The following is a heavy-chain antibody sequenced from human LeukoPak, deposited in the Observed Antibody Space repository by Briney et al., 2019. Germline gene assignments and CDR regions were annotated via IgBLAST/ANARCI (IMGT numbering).Heavy chain of an antibody. Sequence: PGGSLRLSCAAFGFTFSSYAMNWVRQAPGKGLEWVSAISGSGGSTYYADSVKGRFTISRDNSKNTLYLQMNSLRDEDTAVYYCARDYDSTGRAFDIWGQGTMVTVSS. D-gene: IGHD3-22*01. CDR3: ARDYDSTGRAFDI. CDR2: ISGSGGST. V-gene: IGHV3-23*01. J-gene: IGHJ3*02. CDR1: GFTFSSYA.